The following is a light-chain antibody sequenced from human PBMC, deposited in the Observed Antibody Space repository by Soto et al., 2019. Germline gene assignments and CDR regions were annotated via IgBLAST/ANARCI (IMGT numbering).Light chain of an antibody. V-gene: IGLV2-8*01. Sequence: QSVLTQPPSASGSPGQSVTISCTGTSSDVGGYNYVSWYQHHPGKVPKLMIYEVSKRPSGVPDRFSGSKSGNTASLTVSGLQAEDEADYYCSSYAGSNTDYVFGTGTKV. CDR3: SSYAGSNTDYV. CDR2: EVS. CDR1: SSDVGGYNY. J-gene: IGLJ1*01.